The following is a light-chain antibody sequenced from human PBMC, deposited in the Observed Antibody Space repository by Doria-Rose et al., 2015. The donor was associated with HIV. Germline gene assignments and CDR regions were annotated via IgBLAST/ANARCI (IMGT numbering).Light chain of an antibody. CDR1: QSFSSTY. J-gene: IGKJ1*01. V-gene: IGKV3-20*01. CDR3: HQYGTSWT. CDR2: DGS. Sequence: EIVLTQSPGTLSLSPGERATLSCRASQSFSSTYLAWYQQKPGQAPSRLIYDGSTRATGIPDRFSASGSGTDFTLTINRLEPEDFALYYCHQYGTSWTFGQGTKVEI.